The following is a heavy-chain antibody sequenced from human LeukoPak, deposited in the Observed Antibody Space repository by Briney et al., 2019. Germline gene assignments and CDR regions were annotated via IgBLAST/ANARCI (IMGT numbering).Heavy chain of an antibody. CDR3: AARGGYDWRTFDI. J-gene: IGHJ3*02. D-gene: IGHD5-12*01. Sequence: PSETLSLTCTVSGGYISSTSYLWGWVRQPPGKGLEWIGYIYYSGSTYHNPSLKSRVIISVDTSKNQFSLNLSSVTAADTAVYYCAARGGYDWRTFDIWGQGTMITVSS. CDR1: GGYISSTSYL. CDR2: IYYSGST. V-gene: IGHV4-31*03.